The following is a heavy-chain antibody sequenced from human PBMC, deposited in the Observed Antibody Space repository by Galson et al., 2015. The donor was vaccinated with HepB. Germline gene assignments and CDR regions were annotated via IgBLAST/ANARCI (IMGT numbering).Heavy chain of an antibody. J-gene: IGHJ5*02. CDR3: SSGLWFGDPNTAWFDP. V-gene: IGHV4-59*04. Sequence: SLTCTVSGGSISSYYWSWIRQPPGKGLEWIGYIYYSGSTYYNPSLKSRVTISVDTSKNQFSLKLSSVTAADTAVYYCSSGLWFGDPNTAWFDPWGQGTLVTVSS. CDR2: IYYSGST. CDR1: GGSISSYY. D-gene: IGHD3-10*01.